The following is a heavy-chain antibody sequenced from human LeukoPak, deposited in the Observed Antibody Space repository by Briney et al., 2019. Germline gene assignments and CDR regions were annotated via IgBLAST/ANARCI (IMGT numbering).Heavy chain of an antibody. J-gene: IGHJ5*02. CDR3: ARGPEIIVSGTTFAAYKWFDP. V-gene: IGHV1-69*13. Sequence: SVKVSCKTSGGTFANYPISWVRQAPGQGLEGMGGIMPIFGTANYAEKFQARVTITADESTSTVFMELRSLRFQDTAVYYCARGPEIIVSGTTFAAYKWFDPWGQGTLLTVSS. CDR2: IMPIFGTA. D-gene: IGHD2/OR15-2a*01. CDR1: GGTFANYP.